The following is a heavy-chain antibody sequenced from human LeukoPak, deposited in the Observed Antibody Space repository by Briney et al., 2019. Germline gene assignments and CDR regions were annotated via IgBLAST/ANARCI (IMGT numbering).Heavy chain of an antibody. Sequence: PGGSLRLSCAASGFTFSSYGMHWVRQAPGKGLEWVAVISYDGSNKYYADSVKGRFTISRDNSKNTLYLQMNSLRAEDTAVYYCARDWPVGATDDAFDIWGQGTMVTVSS. V-gene: IGHV3-30*03. CDR1: GFTFSSYG. CDR3: ARDWPVGATDDAFDI. CDR2: ISYDGSNK. J-gene: IGHJ3*02. D-gene: IGHD1-26*01.